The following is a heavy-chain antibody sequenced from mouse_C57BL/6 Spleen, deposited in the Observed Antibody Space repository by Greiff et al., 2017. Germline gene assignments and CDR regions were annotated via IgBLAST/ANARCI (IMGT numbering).Heavy chain of an antibody. CDR3: ARTGGPVFYFDY. CDR1: GFTFSDYG. V-gene: IGHV5-17*01. CDR2: ISSGSSTI. J-gene: IGHJ2*01. Sequence: DVMLVESGGGLVKPGGSLKLSCAASGFTFSDYGMHWVRQAPEKGLEWVAYISSGSSTIYYADTVKGRFTISRDNAKNTLFLQMTSLRSEDTAMYYCARTGGPVFYFDYWGQGTTLTVSS. D-gene: IGHD2-10*02.